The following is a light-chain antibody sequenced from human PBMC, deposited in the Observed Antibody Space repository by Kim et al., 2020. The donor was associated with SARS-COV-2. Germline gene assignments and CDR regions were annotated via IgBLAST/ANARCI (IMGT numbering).Light chain of an antibody. J-gene: IGLJ3*02. CDR1: SSDLGAYNY. Sequence: QSVLTQPPSASGSPGQSVTISCTGASSDLGAYNYVSWYQQRPGKAPKLVIYELTKRPSGVPDRFSGSKSGNTASLTVSGLQAEDEADYYCSSYVGTNNWVFGGGTQLTVL. V-gene: IGLV2-8*01. CDR2: ELT. CDR3: SSYVGTNNWV.